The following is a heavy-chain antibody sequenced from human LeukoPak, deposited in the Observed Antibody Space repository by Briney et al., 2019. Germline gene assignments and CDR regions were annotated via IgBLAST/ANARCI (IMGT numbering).Heavy chain of an antibody. Sequence: SVKVSCKASGGTFSSYTISWVRQAPGQGLEWMGRIIPILGIANYAQKFQGRVTITADKSTSTAYMELSSLRSEDTAVYYCARDRDSSGWYRNDYWGQGTLVTVSS. CDR2: IIPILGIA. CDR3: ARDRDSSGWYRNDY. CDR1: GGTFSSYT. D-gene: IGHD6-19*01. J-gene: IGHJ4*02. V-gene: IGHV1-69*04.